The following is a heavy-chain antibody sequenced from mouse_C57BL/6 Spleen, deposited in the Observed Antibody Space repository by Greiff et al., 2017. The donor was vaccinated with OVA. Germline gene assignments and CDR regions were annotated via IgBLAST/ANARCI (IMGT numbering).Heavy chain of an antibody. Sequence: VKLQESDAELVKPGASVKISCKVSGYTFTDHTIHWMKQRPEQGLEWIGYIYPRDGSTKYNEKFKGTATLTVDKSSSTAYMQLNSLTSEDSAVYVCAREDYGTPSAYWGQGTLVTVSA. CDR1: GYTFTDHT. V-gene: IGHV1-78*01. D-gene: IGHD1-1*01. CDR2: IYPRDGST. CDR3: AREDYGTPSAY. J-gene: IGHJ3*01.